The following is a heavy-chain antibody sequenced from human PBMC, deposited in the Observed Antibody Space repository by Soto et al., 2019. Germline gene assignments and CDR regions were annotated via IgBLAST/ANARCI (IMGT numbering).Heavy chain of an antibody. CDR1: GFTFSGFA. D-gene: IGHD4-17*01. J-gene: IGHJ4*02. CDR3: TRDMDYGDRAFGDY. Sequence: PGGSLRLSCAASGFTFSGFALYWFRQAPGKGLEWVAVISYDGSKKYYADSVKGRFTISRDNSKNTLYLQMNGLRTEDTALYYCTRDMDYGDRAFGDYWGQGTLVTVSS. V-gene: IGHV3-30-3*01. CDR2: ISYDGSKK.